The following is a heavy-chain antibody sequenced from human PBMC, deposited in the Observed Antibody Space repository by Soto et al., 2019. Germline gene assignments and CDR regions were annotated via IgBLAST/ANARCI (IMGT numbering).Heavy chain of an antibody. CDR1: GFTFSSYG. V-gene: IGHV3-33*01. J-gene: IGHJ3*02. D-gene: IGHD3-10*01. CDR3: VRVGNYYGSGPSAAFDI. Sequence: GGSLRLSCVVSGFTFSSYGMYWVRQAPGKGLEWVAAIWYDGSNIHYADSVKGRFTISRDNSKNTVYLQMNSLRVEDTAVYYCVRVGNYYGSGPSAAFDIWGQGKMVPGS. CDR2: IWYDGSNI.